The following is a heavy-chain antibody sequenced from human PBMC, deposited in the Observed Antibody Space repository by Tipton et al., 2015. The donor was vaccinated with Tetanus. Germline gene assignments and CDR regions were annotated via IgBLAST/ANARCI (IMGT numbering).Heavy chain of an antibody. CDR2: IYYSGST. D-gene: IGHD2-2*01. Sequence: LRLSCTVSGDSLSNGDYYWSWIRQPPGKGLESIGYIYYSGSTYYNPSLKSRVTISVDTSKNQFSLRLSSVTAADTAVYYCARKQASCYGGCWFDPWGQGTLVTVSS. V-gene: IGHV4-30-4*01. CDR1: GDSLSNGDYY. CDR3: ARKQASCYGGCWFDP. J-gene: IGHJ5*02.